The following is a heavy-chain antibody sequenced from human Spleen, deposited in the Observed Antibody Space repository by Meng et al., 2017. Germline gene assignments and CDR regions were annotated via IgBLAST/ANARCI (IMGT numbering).Heavy chain of an antibody. CDR1: GFTFTTHW. CDR2: VNTDGTTT. CDR3: ANDRITD. Sequence: VQRVGSGGALVQPGGSLILSFAASGFTFTTHWMHWVRQVPGKGLVWVSRVNTDGTTTNYADSVKGRFTISRDNAKDTLFLEMNSLRVDDTTVYYCANDRITDWGQGTLVTVSS. J-gene: IGHJ1*01. D-gene: IGHD3-16*01. V-gene: IGHV3-74*01.